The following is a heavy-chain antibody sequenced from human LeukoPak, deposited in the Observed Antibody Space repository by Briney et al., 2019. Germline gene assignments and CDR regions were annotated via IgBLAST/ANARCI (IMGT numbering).Heavy chain of an antibody. J-gene: IGHJ4*02. V-gene: IGHV4-4*07. CDR3: ASEAYYYDSSGYYKY. D-gene: IGHD3-22*01. Sequence: SETLSLTCTVSGDSISSFHWSWIRQPAGKGLEWIGRIYTSGSTNYNPSLKSRVTMSVDTSKNQFSLKLSSVTTADTAVYYCASEAYYYDSSGYYKYWGQGTLVTVSS. CDR1: GDSISSFH. CDR2: IYTSGST.